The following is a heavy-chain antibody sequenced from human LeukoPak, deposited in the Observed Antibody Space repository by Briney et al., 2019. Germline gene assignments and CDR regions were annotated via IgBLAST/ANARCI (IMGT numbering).Heavy chain of an antibody. CDR3: ARVNVWGSYRYNGYYFDY. V-gene: IGHV1-8*01. CDR2: MNPNSGNT. CDR1: GYTFTSYD. Sequence: GASVKVSCKASGYTFTSYDINWVRQATGQGLEWMGWMNPNSGNTGYAQKFQGRVTMTRNTSISTAYMELSSLRSEDTAVYYCARVNVWGSYRYNGYYFDYWGQGTLVTVSS. D-gene: IGHD3-16*02. J-gene: IGHJ4*02.